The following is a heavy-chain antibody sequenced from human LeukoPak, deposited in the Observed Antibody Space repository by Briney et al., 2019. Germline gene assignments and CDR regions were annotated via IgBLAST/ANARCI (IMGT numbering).Heavy chain of an antibody. CDR1: GFSLNTRGVG. J-gene: IGHJ4*02. CDR3: AHRKNYYDSSVFDN. CDR2: IYWDDDR. Sequence: SGPTLVNPTQTLTLTCTFSGFSLNTRGVGVGWIRQPPGRALEWLALIYWDDDRRYSPSLKSRLTITKDTSKDQVVLTMTNMDPVDTATYFCAHRKNYYDSSVFDNWGQGTLVTVSS. D-gene: IGHD3-22*01. V-gene: IGHV2-5*02.